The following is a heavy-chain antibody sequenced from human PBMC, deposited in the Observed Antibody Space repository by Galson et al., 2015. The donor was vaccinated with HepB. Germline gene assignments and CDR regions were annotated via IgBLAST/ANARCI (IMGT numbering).Heavy chain of an antibody. CDR3: ARAQRPILAVAGHTKYWFDP. Sequence: SVKVSCKASGYTFTSYAMNWVRQAPGQRLEWMGWINAGNGNTKYSQKFQGRVTITRDTSTSTAYMELSSLRSEDTAVYYCARAQRPILAVAGHTKYWFDPWGQGTLVTVSS. CDR2: INAGNGNT. J-gene: IGHJ5*02. V-gene: IGHV1-3*01. CDR1: GYTFTSYA. D-gene: IGHD6-19*01.